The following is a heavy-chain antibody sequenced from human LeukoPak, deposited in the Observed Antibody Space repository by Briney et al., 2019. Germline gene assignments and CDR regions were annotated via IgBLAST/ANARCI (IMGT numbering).Heavy chain of an antibody. V-gene: IGHV4-31*02. J-gene: IGHJ4*02. D-gene: IGHD3-22*01. CDR1: GFTFSSYA. CDR2: IYYSGST. CDR3: ARVTYYYDSSGYYPHLDY. Sequence: LRLSCAASGFTFSSYAMSWVRQAPVKGLEWIGYIYYSGSTYYNPSLKSRVTISVDTSKNQFSLKLSSVTAADTAVYYCARVTYYYDSSGYYPHLDYWGQGTLVTVSS.